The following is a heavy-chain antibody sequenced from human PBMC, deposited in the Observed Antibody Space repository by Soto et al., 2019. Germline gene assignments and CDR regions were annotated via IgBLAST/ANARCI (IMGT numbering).Heavy chain of an antibody. Sequence: PSETLSLTCTVSGGSIGSGGYYWSWIRQDPGKGLECLGYIYSNGNTYYNPSLKSRLVISSDTSQNLFSLRLSSVTAADTGMYFCASVRLTIQQGFDIWGQGTTVTVSS. CDR3: ASVRLTIQQGFDI. V-gene: IGHV4-31*03. J-gene: IGHJ3*02. CDR2: IYSNGNT. D-gene: IGHD1-1*01. CDR1: GGSIGSGGYY.